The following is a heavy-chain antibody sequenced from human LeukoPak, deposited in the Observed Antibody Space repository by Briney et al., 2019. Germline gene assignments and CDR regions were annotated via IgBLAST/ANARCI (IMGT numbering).Heavy chain of an antibody. Sequence: PSETLSLTCTVSGGSISSGGYYWSWIRQPPGKGLEWIGEINHSGSTNYNPSLKSRVTISVDTSKNQFSLKLSSVTAADTAVYYCARGPRTGTTFPFDYWGQGTLVTVSS. J-gene: IGHJ4*02. CDR3: ARGPRTGTTFPFDY. D-gene: IGHD1-7*01. CDR1: GGSISSGGYY. CDR2: INHSGST. V-gene: IGHV4-39*07.